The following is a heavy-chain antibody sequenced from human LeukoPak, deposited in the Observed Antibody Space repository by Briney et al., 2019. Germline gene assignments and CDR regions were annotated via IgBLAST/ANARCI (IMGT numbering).Heavy chain of an antibody. J-gene: IGHJ3*02. CDR3: AREYYDILTGYQMGAFDI. Sequence: GGSLRLSCAASGFTFSSYAMHWVRQAPGKGLEWVSVISYDGSDKYYADPVKGRFTVSRDNSKNTLYLQMNSLRAEDTAVYYCAREYYDILTGYQMGAFDIWGQGTMVTVSS. CDR2: ISYDGSDK. D-gene: IGHD3-9*01. CDR1: GFTFSSYA. V-gene: IGHV3-30*04.